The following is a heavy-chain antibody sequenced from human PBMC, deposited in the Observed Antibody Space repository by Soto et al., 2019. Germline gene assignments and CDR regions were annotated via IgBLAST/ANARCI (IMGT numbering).Heavy chain of an antibody. V-gene: IGHV1-18*01. Sequence: QVHLVQSGAEVKKPGASVKVSCKASGYTFTSYGITWVRQAPGQGLEWMGWISAHNGNTDYAQKLQGRVIVTRATSTSAAHMEPRSLRSDDTAVYYCARGRYGDYWGQGALVTVSS. CDR2: ISAHNGNT. CDR1: GYTFTSYG. CDR3: ARGRYGDY. J-gene: IGHJ4*02. D-gene: IGHD1-1*01.